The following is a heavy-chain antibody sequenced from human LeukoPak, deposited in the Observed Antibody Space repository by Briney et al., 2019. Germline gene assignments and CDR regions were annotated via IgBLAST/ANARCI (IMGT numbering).Heavy chain of an antibody. V-gene: IGHV3-48*03. CDR3: ARALWLGTSFDY. J-gene: IGHJ4*02. D-gene: IGHD3-10*01. Sequence: SLTLSRLASASTSSSYEMSCVRQAAGKGLEWVSYIPRGGSTIYYADSVKGRFTISRDNAKNSLYLQMDSLRAEDAAVYYCARALWLGTSFDYWGQGTGVTVSA. CDR2: IPRGGSTI. CDR1: ASTSSSYE.